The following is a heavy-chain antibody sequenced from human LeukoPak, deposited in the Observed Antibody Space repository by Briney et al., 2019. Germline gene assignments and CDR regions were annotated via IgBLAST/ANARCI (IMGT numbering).Heavy chain of an antibody. CDR3: ASARFSSGWPYS. CDR1: GGSISRYY. CDR2: VYHGGNT. V-gene: IGHV4-59*01. J-gene: IGHJ4*02. Sequence: SETLSLTCTVSGGSISRYYWSWIRQPPGKGLEWIGYVYHGGNTRYNPSLKSRVTVLGDTSKNQFSLRLTSVTAADTAVYYCASARFSSGWPYSWGRGTLVTVSS. D-gene: IGHD6-19*01.